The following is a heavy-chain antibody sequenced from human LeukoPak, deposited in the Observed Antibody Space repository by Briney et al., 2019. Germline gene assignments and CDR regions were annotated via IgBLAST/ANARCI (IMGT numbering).Heavy chain of an antibody. Sequence: SETLSLTCTVSGGSISSSSYYRGWIRQPPGKGLEWIGSIYYSGSTYYNPSLKSRVTISVDTSKNQFSLKLSSVTAADTAVYYCASLQYSSGWPFDYWGQGTLVTVSS. CDR1: GGSISSSSYY. CDR2: IYYSGST. V-gene: IGHV4-39*01. J-gene: IGHJ4*02. CDR3: ASLQYSSGWPFDY. D-gene: IGHD6-19*01.